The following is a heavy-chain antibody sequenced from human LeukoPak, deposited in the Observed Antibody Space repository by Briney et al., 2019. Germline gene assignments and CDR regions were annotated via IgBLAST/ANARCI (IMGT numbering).Heavy chain of an antibody. J-gene: IGHJ4*02. CDR2: INSDGSRT. CDR1: GLTFSSYW. V-gene: IGHV3-74*01. Sequence: GGSLCLSCAASGLTFSSYWMHWVRQAPGKGLVWVSRINSDGSRTSYADSVRGRFTISRDNAKNTLYLQMNSLRAEDTAVYYCASHSSGCSPFACWGQGTMVTVSS. CDR3: ASHSSGCSPFAC. D-gene: IGHD1-26*01.